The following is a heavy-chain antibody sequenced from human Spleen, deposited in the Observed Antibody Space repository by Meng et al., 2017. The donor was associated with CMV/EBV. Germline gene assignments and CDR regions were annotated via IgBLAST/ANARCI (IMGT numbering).Heavy chain of an antibody. CDR3: ARDQRMTTVTTIDY. CDR1: GFTVSSYN. Sequence: GESLKIYCAASGFTVSSYNMTWVRQAPGKGLEWVSSISSSSSYIHYADSVKGRFTISRDNAMNSPYLKMSSLRAEDKAVYYCARDQRMTTVTTIDYWGQGTLVTVSS. J-gene: IGHJ4*02. D-gene: IGHD4-11*01. V-gene: IGHV3-21*01. CDR2: ISSSSSYI.